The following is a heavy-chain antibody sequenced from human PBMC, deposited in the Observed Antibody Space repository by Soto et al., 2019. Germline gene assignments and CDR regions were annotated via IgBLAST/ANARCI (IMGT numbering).Heavy chain of an antibody. D-gene: IGHD3-3*02. V-gene: IGHV1-69*13. CDR1: GGTFSSYA. CDR2: IIPIFGTA. J-gene: IGHJ6*02. CDR3: ASVSTRYYYGMDV. Sequence: SVKVSCKASGGTFSSYAISWVRQAPGQGLEWMGGIIPIFGTANYAQKFQGRVTITADESTSTAYMELSSLRSEDTAVYYCASVSTRYYYGMDVWGQGTTVTVSS.